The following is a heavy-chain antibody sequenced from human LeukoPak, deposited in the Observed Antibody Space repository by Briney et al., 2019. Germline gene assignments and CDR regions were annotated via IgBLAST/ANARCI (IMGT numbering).Heavy chain of an antibody. J-gene: IGHJ4*02. CDR2: ISSSSSYI. CDR1: GFTFSSYS. CDR3: ARVGRGFWNFDY. Sequence: SGGSLRLSCAASGFTFSSYSMNWVRQAPGKGLEWVSSISSSSSYIYYADSVKGRFTISRDNAKNSLCLQMNSLRAEDTAVYYCARVGRGFWNFDYWGQGTLVTVSS. D-gene: IGHD3-3*01. V-gene: IGHV3-21*01.